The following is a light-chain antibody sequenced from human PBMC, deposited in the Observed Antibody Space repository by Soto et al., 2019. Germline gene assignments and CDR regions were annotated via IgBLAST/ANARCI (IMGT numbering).Light chain of an antibody. CDR1: QSVSSSY. CDR2: GAS. J-gene: IGKJ2*01. Sequence: EIVLTQSPGTLSLSPGERATLSCRARQSVSSSYLGWYQQKPGQAPRLLIYGASTRATGIPDRFSGSGSGTDFTLTISRLEPEDVAVYYCQQYGGSSLYTFGQGTKLEIK. CDR3: QQYGGSSLYT. V-gene: IGKV3-20*01.